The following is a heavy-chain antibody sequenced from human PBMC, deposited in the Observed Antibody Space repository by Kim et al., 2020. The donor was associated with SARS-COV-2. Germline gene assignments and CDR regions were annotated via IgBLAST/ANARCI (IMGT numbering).Heavy chain of an antibody. J-gene: IGHJ3*02. Sequence: SVKVSCKASGGTFSSYAISWVRQAPGQGLEWMGGIIPIFGTANYAQKFQGRVTITADESTSTAYMELSSLRSEDTAVYYCARSLTGYIVDGDLDAFDIWGQGTMVTVSS. D-gene: IGHD3-9*01. CDR3: ARSLTGYIVDGDLDAFDI. CDR2: IIPIFGTA. V-gene: IGHV1-69*13. CDR1: GGTFSSYA.